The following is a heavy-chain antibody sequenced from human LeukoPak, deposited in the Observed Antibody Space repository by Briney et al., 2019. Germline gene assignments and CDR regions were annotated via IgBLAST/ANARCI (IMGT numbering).Heavy chain of an antibody. CDR3: ARDPRVVGAFDY. V-gene: IGHV3-30-3*01. CDR1: GFTFSSYA. Sequence: GRSLRLSCAASGFTFSSYAMHWVRQAPGKGLEWVAVISYDGSNKYYADSVKGRFTISRDNSKNTLYLQMNSLRAEDTAVYYCARDPRVVGAFDYWGQGTLVTVSS. CDR2: ISYDGSNK. D-gene: IGHD1-26*01. J-gene: IGHJ4*02.